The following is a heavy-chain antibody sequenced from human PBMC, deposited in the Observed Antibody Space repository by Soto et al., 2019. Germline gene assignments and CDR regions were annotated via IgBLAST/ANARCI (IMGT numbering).Heavy chain of an antibody. D-gene: IGHD5-12*01. J-gene: IGHJ4*02. V-gene: IGHV3-21*01. Sequence: EVQLVESGGGLVKPGGSLRLSCAASGFTFSSYSMNWVRQAPGKGLEWVSSISSSSSYIYYADSVKGRFTISRDNAKNSLYLQMNSLRAEDTAVYYCASGGSSGYGEIYPSSDYWGQGTLGTVSS. CDR3: ASGGSSGYGEIYPSSDY. CDR2: ISSSSSYI. CDR1: GFTFSSYS.